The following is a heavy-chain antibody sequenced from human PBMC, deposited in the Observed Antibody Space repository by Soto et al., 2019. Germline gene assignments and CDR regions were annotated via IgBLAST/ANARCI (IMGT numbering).Heavy chain of an antibody. V-gene: IGHV3-33*01. CDR1: GFTFSSYG. D-gene: IGHD3-16*01. J-gene: IGHJ6*02. CDR3: AIDSYDYAPSGGMDV. CDR2: IWYDGSNK. Sequence: QVQLMESGGGVVQPGRSLRLSCAASGFTFSSYGMHWVRQAPGKGLEWVAVIWYDGSNKYYADSVKGRFTISRDNSKNTLYLQMNSLRAEDTAVYYCAIDSYDYAPSGGMDVWGQWTTVTVSS.